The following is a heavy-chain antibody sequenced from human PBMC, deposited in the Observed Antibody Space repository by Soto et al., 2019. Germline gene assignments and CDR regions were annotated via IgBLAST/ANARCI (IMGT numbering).Heavy chain of an antibody. CDR3: TREVNIYSLHA. CDR1: GYTFTSYD. Sequence: QVQLVQSGAEVKKPGASVKVPCKASGYTFTSYDSNWVRQATGQGLEWMGWMNTNSGNTGYAQKCQGRFTMTRNTSISAAYMEVSSQRSEETAVYYCTREVNIYSLHAWGQGMTDTVSS. CDR2: MNTNSGNT. J-gene: IGHJ6*02. V-gene: IGHV1-8*01.